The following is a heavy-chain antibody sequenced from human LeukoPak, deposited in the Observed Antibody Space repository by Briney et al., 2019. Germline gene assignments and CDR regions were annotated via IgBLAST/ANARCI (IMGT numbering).Heavy chain of an antibody. CDR2: ISYDGSNK. V-gene: IGHV3-30-3*01. CDR1: GGSISSSS. J-gene: IGHJ4*02. CDR3: AREDYAIAAAGTGFFDY. D-gene: IGHD6-13*01. Sequence: LSLTCTVSGGSISSSSYYWGWIRQPPGKGLEWVAVISYDGSNKYYADSVKGRFTISRDNSKNTLYLQMNSLRAEDTAVYYCAREDYAIAAAGTGFFDYWGQGTLVTVSS.